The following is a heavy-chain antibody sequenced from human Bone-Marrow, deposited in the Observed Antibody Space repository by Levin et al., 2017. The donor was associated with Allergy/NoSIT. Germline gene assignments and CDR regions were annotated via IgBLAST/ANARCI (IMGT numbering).Heavy chain of an antibody. CDR3: TTGSVEGY. D-gene: IGHD5-24*01. J-gene: IGHJ4*02. CDR1: GFTFNNAW. CDR2: IKRKIDGETT. Sequence: GGSLRLSCAASGFTFNNAWMNWVRQAPGKGLEWVGRIKRKIDGETTDYAAPVEGRFTISRDDSRNTLHLQMNSLQTDDTAVYYCTTGSVEGYWGQGTLVTVSS. V-gene: IGHV3-15*01.